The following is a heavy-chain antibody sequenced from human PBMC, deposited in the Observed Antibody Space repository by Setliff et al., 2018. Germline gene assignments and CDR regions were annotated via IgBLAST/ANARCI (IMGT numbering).Heavy chain of an antibody. V-gene: IGHV4-61*01. D-gene: IGHD6-13*01. CDR1: GGSISSGNYY. CDR3: ARGGGVAAAAWFDP. J-gene: IGHJ5*02. Sequence: SETLSLTCTVSGGSISSGNYYWSWIRQPPGKGLEWIGYMYTSGTTEYNPSLNSRVTMSLDTSKNQFSLNLSSVTAADTAVYYCARGGGVAAAAWFDPWGQGTLVTVSS. CDR2: MYTSGTT.